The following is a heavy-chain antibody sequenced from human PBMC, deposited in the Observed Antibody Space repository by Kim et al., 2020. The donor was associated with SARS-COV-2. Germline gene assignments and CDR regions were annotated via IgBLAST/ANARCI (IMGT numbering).Heavy chain of an antibody. D-gene: IGHD2-15*01. CDR1: GGSISSGSYY. J-gene: IGHJ3*02. CDR3: ARVFVVAATQNDAFDI. Sequence: SETLSLTCTVSGGSISSGSYYWSWIRQPAGKGLEWIGRIYTSGSTNYNPSLKSRVTISVDTSKNQFSLKLSSVTAADTAVYYCARVFVVAATQNDAFDIWGQGTMVTVSS. CDR2: IYTSGST. V-gene: IGHV4-61*02.